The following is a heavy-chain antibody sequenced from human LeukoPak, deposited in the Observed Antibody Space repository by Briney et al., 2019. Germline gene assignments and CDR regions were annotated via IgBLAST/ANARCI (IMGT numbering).Heavy chain of an antibody. Sequence: GGSLRLSCAASGFTFSSYSMNWVRQAPGKGLEWVSSISSSSSYIYYADSVKGRFTISRDKAKNSLYLQMNSLRAEDTAVYYCARSDYYDSSGLDYWGQGTLVTVSS. D-gene: IGHD3-22*01. CDR3: ARSDYYDSSGLDY. J-gene: IGHJ4*02. V-gene: IGHV3-21*01. CDR2: ISSSSSYI. CDR1: GFTFSSYS.